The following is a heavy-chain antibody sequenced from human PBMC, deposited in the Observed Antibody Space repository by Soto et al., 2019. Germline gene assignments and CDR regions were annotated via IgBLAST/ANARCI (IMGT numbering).Heavy chain of an antibody. CDR1: GFTFSSYA. D-gene: IGHD2-2*02. CDR3: ARQVRQQLYYYYFDY. CDR2: ISYDGSNK. Sequence: GGSLRLSCAASGFTFSSYAMHWVRQAPGKGLEWVAVISYDGSNKYYADSVKGRFTISRDNSKNTLYLQMNSLRAEDTAVYYCARQVRQQLYYYYFDYWGPGTLVTVSS. J-gene: IGHJ4*02. V-gene: IGHV3-30-3*01.